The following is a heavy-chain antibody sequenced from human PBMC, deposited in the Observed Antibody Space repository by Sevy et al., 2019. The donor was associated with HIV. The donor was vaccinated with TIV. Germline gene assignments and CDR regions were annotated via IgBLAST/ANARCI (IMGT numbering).Heavy chain of an antibody. CDR1: GGSISGYF. Sequence: SETLSLTCTVSGGSISGYFWSWIRQPPGKGLEWIGYIYYSGSTNYNPSLKSRITISLDTSKNQFSLNLNSVTAADTAVFYCARRAYGMNAFDIWGQGTLVTVSS. J-gene: IGHJ3*02. D-gene: IGHD3-16*01. CDR3: ARRAYGMNAFDI. V-gene: IGHV4-59*12. CDR2: IYYSGST.